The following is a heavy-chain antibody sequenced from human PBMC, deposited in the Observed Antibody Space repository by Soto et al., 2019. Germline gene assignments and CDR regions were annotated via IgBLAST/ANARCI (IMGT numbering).Heavy chain of an antibody. D-gene: IGHD1-1*01. V-gene: IGHV4-59*08. CDR3: ARHLSTTAAPLPFDY. CDR2: ISYSGST. J-gene: IGHJ4*02. Sequence: QVQLQESGPGLVKPSETLSLTCTVSGGSISSYYWSWIRQSPGKRLEWIGDISYSGSTEYNPSLKSRVTISVDTSKNQFSLKLSSVTAADTAVYYCARHLSTTAAPLPFDYWGQGTLVTVSS. CDR1: GGSISSYY.